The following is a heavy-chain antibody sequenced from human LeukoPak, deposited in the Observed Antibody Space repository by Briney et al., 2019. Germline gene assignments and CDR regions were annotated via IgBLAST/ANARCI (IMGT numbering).Heavy chain of an antibody. J-gene: IGHJ6*02. CDR1: GFTFSSYS. CDR3: ARVLLPLYGMDV. V-gene: IGHV3-21*01. CDR2: ISSSSSYI. Sequence: GGSLRLSCAASGFTFSSYSMNWVRQAPGKGLEWVSSISSSSSYIYYADSVKGRFTISRDNAKNSLYLQMNSLRAEDTAVYYCARVLLPLYGMDVWGQGTTVTVYS. D-gene: IGHD3-22*01.